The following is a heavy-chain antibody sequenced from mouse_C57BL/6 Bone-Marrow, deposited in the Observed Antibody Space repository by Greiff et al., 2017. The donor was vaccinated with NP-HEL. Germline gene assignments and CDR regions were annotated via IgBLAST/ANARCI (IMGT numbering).Heavy chain of an antibody. CDR1: GFTFSDYG. CDR3: ARGGWAWFAY. Sequence: EVMLVESGGGLVKPGGSLKLSCAASGFTFSDYGMHWVCQAPEKGLEWVAYISSGSSTIYYADTVKGRFTISRDNAKNTLFLQMTSLRSEDTAMYYCARGGWAWFAYWGQGTLVTVSA. CDR2: ISSGSSTI. J-gene: IGHJ3*01. V-gene: IGHV5-17*01. D-gene: IGHD3-3*01.